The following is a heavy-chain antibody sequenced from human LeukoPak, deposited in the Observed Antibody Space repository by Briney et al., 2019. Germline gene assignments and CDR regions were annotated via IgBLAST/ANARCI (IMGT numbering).Heavy chain of an antibody. D-gene: IGHD4-17*01. CDR3: ARAGGSTVSHSDY. V-gene: IGHV3-21*01. CDR2: ISSSTSYI. CDR1: GFTFSSYS. Sequence: GGALRLSCAASGFTFSSYSMNWIRQAPGKGLEWVSSISSSTSYIYYADSVKGRFTISKDNAKNSLYLQMNSLRAEDTAVYYCARAGGSTVSHSDYWGQGTLVTVSS. J-gene: IGHJ4*02.